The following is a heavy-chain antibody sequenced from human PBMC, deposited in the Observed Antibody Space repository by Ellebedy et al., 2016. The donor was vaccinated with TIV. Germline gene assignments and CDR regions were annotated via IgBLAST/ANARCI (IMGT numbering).Heavy chain of an antibody. CDR3: ATDPDGVYGDTSAY. J-gene: IGHJ4*02. V-gene: IGHV3-53*01. D-gene: IGHD4-17*01. Sequence: GGSLRLSCAASGFSFSSYSMNWVRQAPGKGLEWVSLIYSTGDTYYADSVKGRFTVSRDNSQNTLSLQMTSLRVDDTAVYYCATDPDGVYGDTSAYWGRGTLVTVSS. CDR2: IYSTGDT. CDR1: GFSFSSYS.